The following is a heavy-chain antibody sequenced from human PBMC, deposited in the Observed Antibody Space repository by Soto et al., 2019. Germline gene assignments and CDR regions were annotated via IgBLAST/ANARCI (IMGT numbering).Heavy chain of an antibody. D-gene: IGHD3-9*01. Sequence: EVQLLESGGGLVQPGGSLRLSCAASGFTFSSYAMSWVRQAPGKGLEWVSAISGSGGSTYYADSVKGRFTISRDNSKNTLYLQMTSLRAEDTAVYYCAKEYYDILTGYPYYFDYWGQGTLVTVSS. CDR1: GFTFSSYA. V-gene: IGHV3-23*01. CDR3: AKEYYDILTGYPYYFDY. CDR2: ISGSGGST. J-gene: IGHJ4*02.